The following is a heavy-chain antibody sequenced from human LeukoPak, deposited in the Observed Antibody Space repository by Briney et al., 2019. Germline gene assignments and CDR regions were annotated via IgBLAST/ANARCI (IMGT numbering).Heavy chain of an antibody. CDR1: GYSFTNYW. D-gene: IGHD5-12*01. J-gene: IGHJ3*01. CDR2: IYPGDSDT. V-gene: IGHV5-51*01. CDR3: TRGPTMSLFYF. Sequence: PGGSLMISCKGSGYSFTNYWIAWVRQMPGKGLEWMGMIYPGDSDTRYSPSFQGQVTISADKSNSTAYLQWSSLKASDTAMYYCTRGPTMSLFYFWGQGTMVTVSS.